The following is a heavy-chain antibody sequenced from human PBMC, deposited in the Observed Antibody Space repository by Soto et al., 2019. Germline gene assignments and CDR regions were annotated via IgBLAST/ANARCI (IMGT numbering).Heavy chain of an antibody. Sequence: QVQLVQSGTEVKKPGSSVKVSCKASGDTFSFYTINWVRQAPGLGLEWVGRINPIVSMSNYAQKFQGRVSMTADKSTSTAYMELRSLRSDDPAMYFCAVSYGSGYRGFDYWGQGALVIVSS. J-gene: IGHJ4*02. D-gene: IGHD3-10*01. CDR2: INPIVSMS. CDR1: GDTFSFYT. CDR3: AVSYGSGYRGFDY. V-gene: IGHV1-69*02.